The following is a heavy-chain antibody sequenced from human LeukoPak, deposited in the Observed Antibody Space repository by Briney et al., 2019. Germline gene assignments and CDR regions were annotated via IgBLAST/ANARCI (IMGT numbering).Heavy chain of an antibody. Sequence: AASVKVSCKASGYRFSGYDMYWVRQAPGQGLEWMGWINPNSGGSKYAQKFQGRVTMTRDTSISTAYMELNSLRSDDTAVYYCARWNDPTQNYYHYGMDVWGQGTTVTVSS. J-gene: IGHJ6*02. V-gene: IGHV1-2*02. D-gene: IGHD1-1*01. CDR1: GYRFSGYD. CDR3: ARWNDPTQNYYHYGMDV. CDR2: INPNSGGS.